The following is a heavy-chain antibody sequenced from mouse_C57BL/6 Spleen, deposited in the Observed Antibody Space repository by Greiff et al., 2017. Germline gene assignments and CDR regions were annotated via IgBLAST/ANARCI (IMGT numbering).Heavy chain of an antibody. V-gene: IGHV2-2*01. J-gene: IGHJ2*01. Sequence: QVQLQQSGPGLVQPSQSLSITCTASGFSLTSYGVHWVRQSPGKGLEWLGVIWSGGSTDYNAAFISRLSISKDNPTSQVFFKMNSRQADDTAIDYCARTCGSSHYFDYWGQGTTLTVSS. CDR3: ARTCGSSHYFDY. CDR2: IWSGGST. D-gene: IGHD1-1*01. CDR1: GFSLTSYG.